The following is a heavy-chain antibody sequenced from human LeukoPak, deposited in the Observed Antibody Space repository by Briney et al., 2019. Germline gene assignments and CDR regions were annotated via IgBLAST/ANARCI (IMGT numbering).Heavy chain of an antibody. J-gene: IGHJ4*02. Sequence: ASVKVSCKASGYTFTSYDINWVRQAPGQGLKWMGWMNPNSGNTGYAQKFQGRVTMTRNTSISTAYMELSSLRSEDTAVYYCASGFGQSSVTNVDYWGQGTLVTVSS. CDR1: GYTFTSYD. D-gene: IGHD4-17*01. CDR2: MNPNSGNT. CDR3: ASGFGQSSVTNVDY. V-gene: IGHV1-8*01.